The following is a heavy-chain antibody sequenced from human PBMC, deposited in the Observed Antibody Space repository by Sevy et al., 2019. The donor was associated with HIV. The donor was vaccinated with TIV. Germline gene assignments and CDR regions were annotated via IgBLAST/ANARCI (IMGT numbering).Heavy chain of an antibody. CDR1: GFTFSNYW. CDR3: AREGYYDYIWGSYRYFNDY. CDR2: IKQDGSEK. J-gene: IGHJ4*02. D-gene: IGHD3-16*02. V-gene: IGHV3-7*03. Sequence: GESLKISCAASGFTFSNYWMTWVRQAPGKGLEWVAHIKQDGSEKHYVDSVKGRFTISRDNSKNPVYLQMNSLRAEDTAVYFCAREGYYDYIWGSYRYFNDYWGQGTLVTVSS.